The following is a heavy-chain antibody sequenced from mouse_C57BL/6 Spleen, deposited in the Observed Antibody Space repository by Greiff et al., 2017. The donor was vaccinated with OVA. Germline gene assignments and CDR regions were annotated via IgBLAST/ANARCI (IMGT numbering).Heavy chain of an antibody. CDR2: ISSGSSTI. CDR1: GFTFSDYG. V-gene: IGHV5-17*01. D-gene: IGHD2-4*01. J-gene: IGHJ3*01. Sequence: EVMLVESGGGLVKPGGSLKLSCAASGFTFSDYGMHWVRQAPEKGLEWVAYISSGSSTIYYADTVKGRFTISRDNAKNTLFLQMTSLRSEDTAMYYCARDDYDVLAYWGQGTLVTVSA. CDR3: ARDDYDVLAY.